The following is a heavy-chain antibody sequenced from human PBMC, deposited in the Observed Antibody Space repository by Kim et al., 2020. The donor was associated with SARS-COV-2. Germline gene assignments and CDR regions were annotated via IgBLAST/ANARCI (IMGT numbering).Heavy chain of an antibody. CDR2: IYYSGST. D-gene: IGHD3-22*01. Sequence: SETLSLTCTVSGGSISNYYWSWIRQPPGKGLEWIGYIYYSGSTNYNPSLTSRVTISVDTSKNRIHLKLSSVTAPDTAVYSGARNHTYYDSSGRFGYWGQG. V-gene: IGHV4-59*01. CDR1: GGSISNYY. CDR3: ARNHTYYDSSGRFGY. J-gene: IGHJ4*02.